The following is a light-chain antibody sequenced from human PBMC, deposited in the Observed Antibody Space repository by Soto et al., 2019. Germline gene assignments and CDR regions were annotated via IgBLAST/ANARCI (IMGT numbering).Light chain of an antibody. CDR1: NSNIGINT. CDR3: AAWDDSLNGRV. J-gene: IGLJ1*01. V-gene: IGLV1-44*01. Sequence: QSVLTQPPSASGTPGQRVTISFSGSNSNIGINTVNWYQQLPGTAPKLLIYYDNLRPSGVPDRISGSKSGTSASLAISGLQSDDEADYYCAAWDDSLNGRVFGNGTKLTVL. CDR2: YDN.